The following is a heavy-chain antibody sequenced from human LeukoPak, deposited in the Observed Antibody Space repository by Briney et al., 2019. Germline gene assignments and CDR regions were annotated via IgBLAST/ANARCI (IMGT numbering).Heavy chain of an antibody. CDR2: IYYSGST. CDR1: GGSISSYY. CDR3: ARAVAGFDY. D-gene: IGHD6-19*01. J-gene: IGHJ4*02. V-gene: IGHV4-59*01. Sequence: SETLSLTCTVSGGSISSYYRSWVRQPPGKGLEWIGYIYYSGSTNYNPSLKSGVTISVNTSSNQFSLKVRAGTATDTPVFYLARAVAGFDYWGQGTLVTVSS.